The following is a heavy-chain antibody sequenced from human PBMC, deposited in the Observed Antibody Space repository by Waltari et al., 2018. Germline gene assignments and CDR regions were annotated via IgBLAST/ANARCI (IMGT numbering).Heavy chain of an antibody. Sequence: QVQIQQWGAGLLKPSETMSLMCAVYDGSFSGYYWSWIHQSSGKGLEWIGEIHPRGSADYSPSFKSRVTISVDTSNNEFSLKLNSVTAADTAVYYCARGLDHAKIGYWGQGTLVTVSP. J-gene: IGHJ4*02. CDR1: DGSFSGYY. V-gene: IGHV4-34*01. CDR2: IHPRGSA. CDR3: ARGLDHAKIGY.